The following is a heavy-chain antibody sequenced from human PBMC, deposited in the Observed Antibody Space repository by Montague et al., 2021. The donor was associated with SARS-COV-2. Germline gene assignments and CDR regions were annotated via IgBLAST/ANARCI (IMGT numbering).Heavy chain of an antibody. V-gene: IGHV4-39*01. CDR2: IYYTENT. Sequence: SETLSLTCTVSGGSISNSIYYWDWIRQPPGKGLEWIGSIYYTENTYYXXXPKSRVTISIDTSKNQFSLKLSSVTAADTAVYYCARPGSGYSYGSGAFDYWGQGTLVTVSS. D-gene: IGHD5-18*01. CDR1: GGSISNSIYY. J-gene: IGHJ4*02. CDR3: ARPGSGYSYGSGAFDY.